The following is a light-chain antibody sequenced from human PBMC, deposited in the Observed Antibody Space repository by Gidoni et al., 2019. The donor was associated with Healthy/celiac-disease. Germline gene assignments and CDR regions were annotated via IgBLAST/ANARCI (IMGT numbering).Light chain of an antibody. V-gene: IGKV3-20*01. Sequence: ESVLTQSPGALSLTPGERATISCRASQSVSSSYLAWYQQKPGQAPRLLIYGASNRATGIPGRFSGSGSGTDFTITISRLEHEDFAVYYCQQYGSSPRTLGQGTKVAIK. J-gene: IGKJ1*01. CDR1: QSVSSSY. CDR3: QQYGSSPRT. CDR2: GAS.